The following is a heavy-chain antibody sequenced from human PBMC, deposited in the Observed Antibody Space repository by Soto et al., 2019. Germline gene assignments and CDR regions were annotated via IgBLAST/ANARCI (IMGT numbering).Heavy chain of an antibody. V-gene: IGHV4-30-4*01. J-gene: IGHJ4*02. CDR3: ARPEMATVYFDY. CDR1: GGSISSGDYY. CDR2: IYYSGST. D-gene: IGHD4-4*01. Sequence: QVQLQESGPGLVKPSQTLSLTCTVSGGSISSGDYYWSWIRQPPGKGLEWIGYIYYSGSTYYNPSLKSRATISVDTSKTQFSLTLSSVTAADTAVYYCARPEMATVYFDYWGQGTLVTVSS.